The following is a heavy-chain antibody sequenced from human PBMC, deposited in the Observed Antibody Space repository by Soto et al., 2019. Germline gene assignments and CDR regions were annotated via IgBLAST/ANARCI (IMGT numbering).Heavy chain of an antibody. V-gene: IGHV1-18*01. CDR2: ISAYNGNT. Sequence: ASVKVSCKASGYTFTSYVISWVRQAPGQGLEWMGWISAYNGNTNYAQKLQGRVTMTTDTSTSTAYMELRSLRSDDTAVYYCARDKARKIFGVVIQTNWFDPWGQGTLVTVSS. CDR3: ARDKARKIFGVVIQTNWFDP. D-gene: IGHD3-3*01. J-gene: IGHJ5*02. CDR1: GYTFTSYV.